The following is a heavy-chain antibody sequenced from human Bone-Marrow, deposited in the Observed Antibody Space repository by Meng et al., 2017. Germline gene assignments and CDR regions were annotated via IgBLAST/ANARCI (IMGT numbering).Heavy chain of an antibody. CDR3: ARLGPPIAAGDPFDY. J-gene: IGHJ4*02. Sequence: QVQLQESGPGLVKPSGTLSLTCAVASVSISSTNWWGWVRQPPGKGLEWIGEIHQDDYTNYSPSLKSRVTISVDKSRNQFSLKLNSVTAADTAVYYCARLGPPIAAGDPFDYWGQGTLVTVSS. V-gene: IGHV4-4*02. D-gene: IGHD6-13*01. CDR2: IHQDDYT. CDR1: SVSISSTNW.